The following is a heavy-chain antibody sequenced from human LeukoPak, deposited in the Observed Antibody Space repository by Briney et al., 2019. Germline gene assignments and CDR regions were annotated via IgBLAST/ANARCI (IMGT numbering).Heavy chain of an antibody. D-gene: IGHD4-17*01. CDR3: ARRFFYGDYDTYYFDY. Sequence: SETLSLTCTVSDGSISSPDHYWGWIRQPPGKGLEWIGIIYYTGSTYYNLSLKSRVIISVDTSKSQFSLKVKSMTAADTAVYYCARRFFYGDYDTYYFDYWGQGILVTVPS. J-gene: IGHJ4*02. V-gene: IGHV4-39*01. CDR1: DGSISSPDHY. CDR2: IYYTGST.